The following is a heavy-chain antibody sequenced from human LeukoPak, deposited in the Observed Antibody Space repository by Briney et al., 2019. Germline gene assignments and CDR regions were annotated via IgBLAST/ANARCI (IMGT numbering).Heavy chain of an antibody. J-gene: IGHJ6*03. Sequence: GGSLRLSCAASGFTFSSYGMSWVRQAPGKGLEWVSAISGSGGSTYYADSVKGRFTISRDNSKNTLYLQMNSLRAEDTAVYYCAKTGTQNAINYYYYYYMDVWGKGTTVTVSS. D-gene: IGHD1-1*01. CDR2: ISGSGGST. V-gene: IGHV3-23*01. CDR3: AKTGTQNAINYYYYYYMDV. CDR1: GFTFSSYG.